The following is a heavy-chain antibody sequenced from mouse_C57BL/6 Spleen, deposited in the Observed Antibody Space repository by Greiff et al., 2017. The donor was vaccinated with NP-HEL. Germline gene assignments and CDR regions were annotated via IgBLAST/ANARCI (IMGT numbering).Heavy chain of an antibody. J-gene: IGHJ1*03. D-gene: IGHD1-1*01. CDR1: GFTFSSYA. CDR3: AREGSHYYGSSYVGYFDV. CDR2: ISDGGSYT. V-gene: IGHV5-4*01. Sequence: DVKLVESGGGLVKPGGSLKLSCAASGFTFSSYAMSWVRQTPEKRLEWVATISDGGSYTYYPDNVKGRFTISRDNAKNNLYLQMSHLKSEDTAMYYCAREGSHYYGSSYVGYFDVWGTGTTVTVSS.